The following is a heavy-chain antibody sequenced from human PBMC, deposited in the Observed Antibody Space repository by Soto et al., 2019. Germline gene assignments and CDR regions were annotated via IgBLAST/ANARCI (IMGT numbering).Heavy chain of an antibody. CDR1: GGTFSSYA. D-gene: IGHD1-26*01. CDR2: IIPIFGTA. J-gene: IGHJ6*02. Sequence: GASVKVSCKASGGTFSSYANSWVRQAPGQGLEWMGGIIPIFGTANYAQKFQGRVTITADESTSTAYMELSSLRSEDTAVYYCARVWVPLMSANTYYYGMDVWGQGTTVTVSS. V-gene: IGHV1-69*13. CDR3: ARVWVPLMSANTYYYGMDV.